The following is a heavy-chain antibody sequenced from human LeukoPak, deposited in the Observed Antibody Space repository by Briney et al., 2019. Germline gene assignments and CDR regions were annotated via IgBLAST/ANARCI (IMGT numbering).Heavy chain of an antibody. J-gene: IGHJ4*02. Sequence: SETLSLTCTVSGGSISSGGYYWSWIRQHPGKGLEWIGYIYYSGSTYYNPSLKSRVTISVDTSKNQFSLKLSSVTAADTAVYYCARGPRGYSYGGPLVYRGQGTLVTVSS. V-gene: IGHV4-31*03. CDR2: IYYSGST. CDR1: GGSISSGGYY. D-gene: IGHD5-18*01. CDR3: ARGPRGYSYGGPLVY.